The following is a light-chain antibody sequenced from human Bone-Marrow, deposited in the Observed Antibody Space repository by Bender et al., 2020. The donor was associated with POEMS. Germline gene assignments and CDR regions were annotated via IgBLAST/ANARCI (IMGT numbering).Light chain of an antibody. CDR3: QSYDTNNHVV. J-gene: IGLJ2*01. V-gene: IGLV6-57*01. Sequence: NFMLTQPHSVSESPGKPVTFSCTRSSGNLASNYVQWYQQRPGSSPTTVIYENSQRPSGVPDRFSGSIDSSSNSASLTISRLTTEDEADYYCQSYDTNNHVVFGGGTRLTVL. CDR2: ENS. CDR1: SGNLASNY.